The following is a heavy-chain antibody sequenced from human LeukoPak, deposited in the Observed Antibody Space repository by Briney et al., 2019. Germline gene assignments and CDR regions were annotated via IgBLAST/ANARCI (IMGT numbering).Heavy chain of an antibody. CDR3: ARASGPFDY. J-gene: IGHJ4*02. Sequence: GRSLRLSCAASGFTFSVYGMHWVRQAPGKGLEWVAVIWNDGSNKYYADSVKGRFTISSDNSKNTLYLQMNSLRAEDTAVYSCARASGPFDYWGQGTLVTVSS. CDR2: IWNDGSNK. D-gene: IGHD3-10*01. V-gene: IGHV3-33*01. CDR1: GFTFSVYG.